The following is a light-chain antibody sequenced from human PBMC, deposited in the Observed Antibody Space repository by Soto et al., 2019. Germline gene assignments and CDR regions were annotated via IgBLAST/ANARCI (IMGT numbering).Light chain of an antibody. CDR2: EVS. J-gene: IGLJ1*01. Sequence: QSALTQPASVSGSPGQSITISCTGTSSDVGGYNYVSWYQQHPGKAPKLRIYEVSNRPSGVSNRFSGSKSGNTASLTISGLQAEDEADYHCSPYVFGTGTKLTVL. CDR3: SPYV. V-gene: IGLV2-14*01. CDR1: SSDVGGYNY.